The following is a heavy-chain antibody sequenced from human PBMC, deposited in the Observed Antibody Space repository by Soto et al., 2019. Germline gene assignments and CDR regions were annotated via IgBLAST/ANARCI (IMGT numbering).Heavy chain of an antibody. J-gene: IGHJ3*02. CDR1: GVSISSYY. Sequence: SETLSLTCTVSGVSISSYYWILIRQPPGKGLEWIGYIYYSGSTNYNPSLKSRVTISVDTSKNQFSLKLSSVTAADTAVYYCARAEGQWHPFSAFDIWGQGTMVTVSS. CDR2: IYYSGST. V-gene: IGHV4-59*01. CDR3: ARAEGQWHPFSAFDI. D-gene: IGHD6-19*01.